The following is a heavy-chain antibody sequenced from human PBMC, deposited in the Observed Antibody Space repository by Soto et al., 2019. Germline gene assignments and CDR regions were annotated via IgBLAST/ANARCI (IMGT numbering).Heavy chain of an antibody. CDR3: ARDEDL. J-gene: IGHJ3*01. CDR1: GYAFATYA. CDR2: INTGNGDT. Sequence: ASVKVSCKASGYAFATYALHWVRQAPGQGLEWMGWINTGNGDTKNSQKFQGRVTFIRDTSASTAYMDLSSLRSEDTAVYYCARDEDLWGQGTMVTVSS. V-gene: IGHV1-3*04.